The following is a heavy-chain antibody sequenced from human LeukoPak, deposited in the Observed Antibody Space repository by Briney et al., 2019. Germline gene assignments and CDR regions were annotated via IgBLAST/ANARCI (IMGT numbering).Heavy chain of an antibody. CDR2: IYYSGST. V-gene: IGHV4-39*01. CDR3: ARQRDFWSGYYKDY. CDR1: GGSISSSSYY. J-gene: IGHJ4*02. D-gene: IGHD3-3*01. Sequence: SETLSLTCTVSGGSISSSSYYWGWLRQPPGKGLEWIGSIYYSGSTYYNPSLKSRVTISVDTSKNQFSLKLSSVTAADTAVYYCARQRDFWSGYYKDYWGQGTLVTVSS.